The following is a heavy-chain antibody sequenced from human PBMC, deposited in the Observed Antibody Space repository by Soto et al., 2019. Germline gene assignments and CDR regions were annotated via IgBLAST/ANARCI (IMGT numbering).Heavy chain of an antibody. CDR2: IRAYNGDT. J-gene: IGHJ4*02. Sequence: QVQLVQSGAEVKKPGASVKVSCKASGYTFTKYGITWVRQAPGQGLERMGWIRAYNGDTNYAQKIQGRVTMTTDTSTTNAYMERRGLTSDDTAVYYCARGYCSGGICYPNDFWGQGTLVTVSS. V-gene: IGHV1-18*01. CDR1: GYTFTKYG. D-gene: IGHD2-15*01. CDR3: ARGYCSGGICYPNDF.